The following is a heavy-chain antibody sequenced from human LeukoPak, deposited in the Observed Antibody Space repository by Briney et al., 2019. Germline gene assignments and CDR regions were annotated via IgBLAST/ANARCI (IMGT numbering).Heavy chain of an antibody. CDR1: GGSVSGYQ. D-gene: IGHD5-18*01. CDR2: INHSGST. CDR3: ASARGYSYGHFDY. J-gene: IGHJ4*02. V-gene: IGHV4-34*01. Sequence: SETLSLTCAVYGGSVSGYQWTWIRQPPGKGLEWIGEINHSGSTNYKPSLKSRVTISVDTSKNQFSLKLSSVTAADTAVYYCASARGYSYGHFDYWGQGTLVTVSS.